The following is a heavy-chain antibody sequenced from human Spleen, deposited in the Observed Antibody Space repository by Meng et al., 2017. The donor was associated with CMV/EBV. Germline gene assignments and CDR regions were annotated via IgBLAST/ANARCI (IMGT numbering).Heavy chain of an antibody. CDR2: IRYDGSNK. D-gene: IGHD3-22*01. Sequence: GGSLRRSCAASGFTFSSYGMHWVRQAPGKGLEWVAFIRYDGSNKYYADSVKGRFTISRDNSKNTLYLQMNSLRAEDTAVYYCAKDRRYYDSSGYYFDYWGQGTLVTVSS. CDR1: GFTFSSYG. CDR3: AKDRRYYDSSGYYFDY. J-gene: IGHJ4*02. V-gene: IGHV3-30*02.